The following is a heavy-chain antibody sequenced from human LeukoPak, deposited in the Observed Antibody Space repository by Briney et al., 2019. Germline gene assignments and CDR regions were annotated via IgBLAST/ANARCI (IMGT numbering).Heavy chain of an antibody. Sequence: ASVKVSCKTSGYTFTNYAMNWVRQAPGQGLEWMGWINTNTGNPTYAQGFTGRFVFSLDTSVSTAYLQISSLKAEDTAMYYCAREMWNWNYVTDYWGQGTLVTVSS. CDR1: GYTFTNYA. CDR3: AREMWNWNYVTDY. CDR2: INTNTGNP. D-gene: IGHD1-7*01. J-gene: IGHJ4*02. V-gene: IGHV7-4-1*02.